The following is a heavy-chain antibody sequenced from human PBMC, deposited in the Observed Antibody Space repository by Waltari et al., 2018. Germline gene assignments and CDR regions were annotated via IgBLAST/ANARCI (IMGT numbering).Heavy chain of an antibody. D-gene: IGHD3-3*01. V-gene: IGHV4-59*08. J-gene: IGHJ4*02. CDR2: IYYSGST. Sequence: QVQLQESGPGLVKPSETLSLTCTVSGGSITSYYWSWIRQPPGKGLEWIGYIYYSGSTNSNPSLKSRVTISVDTSKNQFSLKRSSVTAADTAVYYCARRGRGSGYTGWGQGTLVTVSS. CDR1: GGSITSYY. CDR3: ARRGRGSGYTG.